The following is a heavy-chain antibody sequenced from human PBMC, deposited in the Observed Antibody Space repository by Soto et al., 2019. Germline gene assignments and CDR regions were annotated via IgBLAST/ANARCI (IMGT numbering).Heavy chain of an antibody. Sequence: QVQLQESGPGLVKPSGTLSLTCAVSGGSISSSNWXXWVRQTPGXGLEWIGEIYHSGSTNYNPSLKSRVTISXDXXKNXXXXXXXXXXXXXXXXXXXXXXXXXXESSPGYYYYGMDVWGQGTTVTVSS. CDR3: XXXXXXXESSPGYYYYGMDV. CDR1: GGSISSSNW. J-gene: IGHJ6*02. CDR2: IYHSGST. V-gene: IGHV4-4*02.